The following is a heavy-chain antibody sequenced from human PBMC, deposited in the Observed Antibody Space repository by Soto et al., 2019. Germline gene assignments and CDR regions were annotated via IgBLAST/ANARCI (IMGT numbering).Heavy chain of an antibody. CDR3: AKARGVCSSTSCYYYYYYGMDV. J-gene: IGHJ6*02. CDR1: GFTFSSYW. D-gene: IGHD2-2*01. V-gene: IGHV3-74*01. CDR2: INSDGGST. Sequence: PGGSLRLSCAASGFTFSSYWMHWVRQAPGKGLVWVSRINSDGGSTNYADSVKGRFTISRDNSKNTLYLQMNSLRAEDTAVYYCAKARGVCSSTSCYYYYYYGMDVWGQGTTVTVSS.